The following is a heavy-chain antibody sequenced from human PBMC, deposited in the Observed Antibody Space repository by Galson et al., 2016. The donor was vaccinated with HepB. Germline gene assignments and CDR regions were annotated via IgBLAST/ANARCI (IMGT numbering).Heavy chain of an antibody. D-gene: IGHD5-12*01. CDR2: INPSGGFT. CDR3: ARGADSGYDLGDY. J-gene: IGHJ4*02. CDR1: GYTFSSYY. Sequence: CKASGYTFSSYYMHWVRQAPGQGLEWMGIINPSGGFTTYAQKFQGRVTMTRDTSTSTVYMELSSLRSEDTAVYYCARGADSGYDLGDYWGQGTLVTVSS. V-gene: IGHV1-46*01.